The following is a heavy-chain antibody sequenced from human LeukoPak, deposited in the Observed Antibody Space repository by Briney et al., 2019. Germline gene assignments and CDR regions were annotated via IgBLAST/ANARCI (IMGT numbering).Heavy chain of an antibody. Sequence: PGGSLRLSCAASGFTFSSYAMSWVRQAPGKGLEWVSAIIGSGGSTYYADSVKGRFTISRDNSKNTLYLQMNSLRAEDTAVYYCAKDSFGGVIVARYYFDYWGQGTLVTVSS. CDR2: IIGSGGST. J-gene: IGHJ4*02. V-gene: IGHV3-23*01. CDR1: GFTFSSYA. CDR3: AKDSFGGVIVARYYFDY. D-gene: IGHD3-16*02.